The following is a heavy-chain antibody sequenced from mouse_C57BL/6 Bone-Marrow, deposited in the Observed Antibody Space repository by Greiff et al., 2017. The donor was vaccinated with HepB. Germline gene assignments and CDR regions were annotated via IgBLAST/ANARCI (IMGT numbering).Heavy chain of an antibody. CDR2: IRNKANNHAT. CDR1: GFTFSDAW. J-gene: IGHJ2*01. V-gene: IGHV6-6*01. Sequence: DVMLVESGGGLVQPGGSMKLSCAASGFTFSDAWMDWVRQSPEKGLEWVAEIRNKANNHATYYAESVKGRFTISRDDSKSSVYLQMNSLRAEDTGIYYCTRQVTTVFFDYWGQGTTLTVSS. D-gene: IGHD1-1*01. CDR3: TRQVTTVFFDY.